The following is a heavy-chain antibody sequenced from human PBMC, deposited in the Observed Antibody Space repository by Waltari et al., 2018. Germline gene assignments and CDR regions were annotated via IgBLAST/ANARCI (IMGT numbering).Heavy chain of an antibody. J-gene: IGHJ4*02. D-gene: IGHD2-15*01. CDR1: GDSLSSTDF. V-gene: IGHV4-4*02. Sequence: QLQLSGPGLVKPSQSLSLICAVSGDSLSSTDFWSWRRQTPGKGLEWIGQVHNSGSTNYSPSFASRVTVSIDTSTCHFALKVTSATAADAALEFCARDRGRGLYLDTWGRGILVTVSP. CDR3: ARDRGRGLYLDT. CDR2: VHNSGST.